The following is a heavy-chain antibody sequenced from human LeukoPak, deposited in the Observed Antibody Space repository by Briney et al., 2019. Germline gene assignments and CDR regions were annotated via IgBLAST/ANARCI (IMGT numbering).Heavy chain of an antibody. Sequence: SETLSLTCTVSGYSISSGYYWGWIRQPPGKGLEWIGSIYHSGSTYYNPSLKSRVTISVDTSKNQFSLKLSSVTAADTAVYYCARRISRAAAGTARFDPWGQGTLVTVSS. V-gene: IGHV4-38-2*02. CDR1: GYSISSGYY. CDR2: IYHSGST. CDR3: ARRISRAAAGTARFDP. J-gene: IGHJ5*02. D-gene: IGHD6-13*01.